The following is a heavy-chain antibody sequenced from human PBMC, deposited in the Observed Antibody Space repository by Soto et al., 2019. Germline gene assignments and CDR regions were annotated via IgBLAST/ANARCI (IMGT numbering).Heavy chain of an antibody. CDR1: GFTFSSYA. J-gene: IGHJ3*02. D-gene: IGHD2-15*01. Sequence: GGSLRLSCAASGFTFSSYAMSWVRQAPGKGLEWVSAISGSGGSTYYADSVKGRFTISRDNSKNTLYLQMNSLRAEDTAVYYCAKDFVVVVAATHDAFDIWGQGTMVTVSS. V-gene: IGHV3-23*01. CDR2: ISGSGGST. CDR3: AKDFVVVVAATHDAFDI.